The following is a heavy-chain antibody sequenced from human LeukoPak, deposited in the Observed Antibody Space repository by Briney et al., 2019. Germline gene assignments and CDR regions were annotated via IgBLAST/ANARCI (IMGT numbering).Heavy chain of an antibody. CDR1: GYTFTSYD. CDR3: ARDGWELPFDY. D-gene: IGHD1-26*01. J-gene: IGHJ4*02. CDR2: INAGNGNT. Sequence: ASVKVSCKASGYTFTSYDINWVRQAPGQRLEWMGWINAGNGNTKYSQKFQGRVTITRDTSASTAYMELSSLRSEDTAVYYCARDGWELPFDYWGQGTLVTVSS. V-gene: IGHV1-3*01.